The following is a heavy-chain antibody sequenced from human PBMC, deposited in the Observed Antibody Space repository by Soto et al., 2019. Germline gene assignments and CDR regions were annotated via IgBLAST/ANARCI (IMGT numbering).Heavy chain of an antibody. V-gene: IGHV4-38-2*01. J-gene: IGHJ4*02. D-gene: IGHD1-1*01. CDR3: ATSQKGYNWNYFDH. CDR1: GYVISSGYY. Sequence: ASETLSLTCAVSGYVISSGYYWGWIRQSPGKGLEWIGSIHTGFTSYNPSLESRVSVSVDTSKSQFSLKLSAVTASDTAVYYCATSQKGYNWNYFDHWGQGALVTVSS. CDR2: IHTGFT.